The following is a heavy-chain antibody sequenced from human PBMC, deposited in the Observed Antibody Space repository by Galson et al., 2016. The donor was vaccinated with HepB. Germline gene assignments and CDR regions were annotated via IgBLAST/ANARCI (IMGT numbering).Heavy chain of an antibody. CDR3: VRDGSGGWHFDN. V-gene: IGHV3-74*01. Sequence: SLRLSCAASGLTFSSHWMHWVRQTPGEGLVWVSRINSDGSSTNYADFVKGRFTISRDNAKNSMSLQMNSLSAEDTAVYYCVRDGSGGWHFDNWGQGTLITVSS. CDR1: GLTFSSHW. D-gene: IGHD6-19*01. CDR2: INSDGSST. J-gene: IGHJ4*02.